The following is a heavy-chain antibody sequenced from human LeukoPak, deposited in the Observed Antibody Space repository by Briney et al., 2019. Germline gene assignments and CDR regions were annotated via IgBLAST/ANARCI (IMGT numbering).Heavy chain of an antibody. J-gene: IGHJ4*02. CDR1: GVSISSYY. D-gene: IGHD3-10*02. CDR3: ARVMFGPGSLAFDY. V-gene: IGHV4-59*01. Sequence: SETLSLTCTVSGVSISSYYWSWIRQPPGKGLEWVGCIYYSGSTNYNPSLKSRVTISVDTSKNQFSLKLSSVTAADTAVYYCARVMFGPGSLAFDYWGQGTLVTVSS. CDR2: IYYSGST.